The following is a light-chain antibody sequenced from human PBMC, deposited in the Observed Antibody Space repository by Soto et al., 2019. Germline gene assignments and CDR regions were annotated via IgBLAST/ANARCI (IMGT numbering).Light chain of an antibody. CDR3: LQHNSYPWT. J-gene: IGKJ1*01. V-gene: IGKV1-17*01. CDR2: AAS. Sequence: DIRMTQSRSSLSASVGDRVTSTCRASQGIKNELGWYQQKPGKGPKRLIYAASSLQSGVPSRFSGSGSGTEFTLTITSLQPEDFATYYCLQHNSYPWTFGQGTKVEIK. CDR1: QGIKNE.